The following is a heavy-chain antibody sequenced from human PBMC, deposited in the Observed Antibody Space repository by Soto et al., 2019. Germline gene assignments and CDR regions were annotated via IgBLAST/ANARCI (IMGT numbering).Heavy chain of an antibody. D-gene: IGHD3-16*01. Sequence: QVQLQESGPGLVRPSETLSLTCTVSGAVLNNFFWSWIRQTPGKGLEWIGYVSQGGGGAYLAEGETTGYNPSLESRATISLDLPKNPFSLRLPSVTAADTAVYYCARDRGGITVSSKPLGEWFDPWGQGTLVTVSS. CDR3: ARDRGGITVSSKPLGEWFDP. CDR2: VSQGGGGAYLAEGETT. J-gene: IGHJ5*02. CDR1: GAVLNNFF. V-gene: IGHV4-59*01.